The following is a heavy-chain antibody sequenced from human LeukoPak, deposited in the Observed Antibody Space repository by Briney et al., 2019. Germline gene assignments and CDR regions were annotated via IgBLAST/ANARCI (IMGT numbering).Heavy chain of an antibody. CDR2: SIPILGIA. J-gene: IGHJ3*02. D-gene: IGHD4-17*01. CDR3: TKRQTKADYGDYTDAFDI. V-gene: IGHV1-69*04. Sequence: SVKVSCKASGGTFSSYAISWVRQAPGQGLEWMGRSIPILGIANYAQKFQGRVTITADKSTSTAYMELSSLRSEDTAVYYCTKRQTKADYGDYTDAFDIWGQGTMVTVSS. CDR1: GGTFSSYA.